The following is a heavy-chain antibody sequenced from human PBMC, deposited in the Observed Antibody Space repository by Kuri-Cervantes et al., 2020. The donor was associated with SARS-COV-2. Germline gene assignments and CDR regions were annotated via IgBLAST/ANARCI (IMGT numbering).Heavy chain of an antibody. CDR3: ARLWSYDFWNGYHEAGDY. Sequence: GESLKISCKGSGYSFTSYWIGWVRQMPGKGLEWMGIIYPGDSDTRYSPSFQGQVTISADTSNSTAYLQWSSLKASDTAMYYCARLWSYDFWNGYHEAGDYWGQGTLVTVSS. V-gene: IGHV5-51*01. D-gene: IGHD3-3*01. CDR2: IYPGDSDT. CDR1: GYSFTSYW. J-gene: IGHJ4*02.